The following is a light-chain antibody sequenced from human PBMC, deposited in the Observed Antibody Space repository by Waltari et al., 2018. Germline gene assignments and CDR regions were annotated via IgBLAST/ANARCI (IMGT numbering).Light chain of an antibody. Sequence: EIVVTQSPATLSVSPGERVTLSCRASQNVGTSLAWYQQKPGQTPRLLIFGAYSRASGVPARCSGSGSETDFTLAISSLQSEDFAVYYCQQYEDWPRHSFGGGTKVQIE. CDR2: GAY. J-gene: IGKJ4*01. V-gene: IGKV3-15*01. CDR1: QNVGTS. CDR3: QQYEDWPRHS.